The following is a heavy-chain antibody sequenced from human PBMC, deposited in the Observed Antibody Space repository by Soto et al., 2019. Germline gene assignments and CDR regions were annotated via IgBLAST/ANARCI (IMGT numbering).Heavy chain of an antibody. V-gene: IGHV4-4*02. Sequence: PSETLSLTCAVSGDSISSHNWWTWVRQPPGKGLEWIGEINHSGSTNYNPSLKSRVTISVDTSKNQFSLKLSSVTAADTAVYYCARTGMEPNEYYYYGMDVWGQGTTVTVSS. D-gene: IGHD1-1*01. J-gene: IGHJ6*02. CDR3: ARTGMEPNEYYYYGMDV. CDR1: GDSISSHNW. CDR2: INHSGST.